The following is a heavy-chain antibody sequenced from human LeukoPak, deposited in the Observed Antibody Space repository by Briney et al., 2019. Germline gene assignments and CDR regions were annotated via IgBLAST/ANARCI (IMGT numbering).Heavy chain of an antibody. V-gene: IGHV4-30-4*01. CDR1: GASISTGDDN. CDR2: IYSGGRT. Sequence: SQTLSLTCTVSGASISTGDDNWSWIRQAPGRGLEWIGYIYSGGRTYYNPSPESRVSMSLDTSKNQFSLKVNFVSAADTAVYYCARELMFYPGNIDSWGQGTLVTVSS. D-gene: IGHD1-14*01. CDR3: ARELMFYPGNIDS. J-gene: IGHJ5*02.